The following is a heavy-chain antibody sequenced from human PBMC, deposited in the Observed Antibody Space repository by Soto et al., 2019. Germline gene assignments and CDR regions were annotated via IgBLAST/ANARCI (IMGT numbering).Heavy chain of an antibody. V-gene: IGHV3-33*01. CDR2: IWYDGSDK. D-gene: IGHD2-2*01. Sequence: PGGSLRLSCVASGFTFSSYGMHWVRQAPAKGLEWVAVIWYDGSDKYYADSVKGRFTISRDNSKKTLYLQMNSLRAEDTAVYFCARDEAYQLLTGTSVDYWGQGTLVTVSS. CDR1: GFTFSSYG. J-gene: IGHJ4*02. CDR3: ARDEAYQLLTGTSVDY.